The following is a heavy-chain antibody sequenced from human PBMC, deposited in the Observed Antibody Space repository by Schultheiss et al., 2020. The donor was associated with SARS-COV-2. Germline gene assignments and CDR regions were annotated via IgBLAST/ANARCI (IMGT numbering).Heavy chain of an antibody. J-gene: IGHJ6*02. CDR3: ARGDRGGGDYGMDV. CDR2: MWYDGSNE. Sequence: GSLRLSCAASGFTFRDYGMHWVRQAPGKGLEWVAAMWYDGSNEYHADSVKGRFSISRDNSKDTLYLQMNSLRAEDTAVYYCARGDRGGGDYGMDVWGQGTTVTVSS. D-gene: IGHD3-16*01. V-gene: IGHV3-33*01. CDR1: GFTFRDYG.